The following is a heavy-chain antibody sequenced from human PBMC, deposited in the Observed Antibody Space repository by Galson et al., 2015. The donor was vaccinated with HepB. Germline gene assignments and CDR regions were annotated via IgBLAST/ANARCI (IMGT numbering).Heavy chain of an antibody. CDR1: GYSFTSYW. Sequence: QSGAEVKKPGESLKISCTGSGYSFTSYWIGWVRQMPGKGLERMGIIYPGDSDTRYSPSFQGKVTISADKSIITAYLQWSSLKASDPAMYYCARHLTYDSSGYMIDYWGQGTLVTVSS. J-gene: IGHJ4*02. CDR3: ARHLTYDSSGYMIDY. V-gene: IGHV5-51*01. D-gene: IGHD3-22*01. CDR2: IYPGDSDT.